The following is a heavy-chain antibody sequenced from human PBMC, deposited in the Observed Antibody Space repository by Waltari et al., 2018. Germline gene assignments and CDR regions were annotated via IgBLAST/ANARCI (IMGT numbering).Heavy chain of an antibody. D-gene: IGHD6-6*01. V-gene: IGHV4-38-2*01. Sequence: QVQLQESGPGLVKPSETLSLTCAVSGYSISSGYYWGWTRQPPGKGLEWIGSIYHSGSTYYNPSLKSRVTISVDTSKNQFSLKLSSVTAADTAVYYCARPQLALSTFDYWGQGTLVTVSS. CDR3: ARPQLALSTFDY. CDR1: GYSISSGYY. CDR2: IYHSGST. J-gene: IGHJ4*02.